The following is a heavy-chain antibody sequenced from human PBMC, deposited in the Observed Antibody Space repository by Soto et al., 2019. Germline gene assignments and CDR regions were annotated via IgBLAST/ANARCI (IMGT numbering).Heavy chain of an antibody. Sequence: GSLRLSCAASGLTFSSYAMSWVRQAPGKGLEWVSAISGSGGSTYYADSVKGRFTISRDNSKNTLYLQMNSLRAEDTAVYYCAKDRSYYYDSSGYYERYSGQGTLLTVS. CDR1: GLTFSSYA. J-gene: IGHJ4*02. CDR2: ISGSGGST. D-gene: IGHD3-22*01. V-gene: IGHV3-23*01. CDR3: AKDRSYYYDSSGYYERY.